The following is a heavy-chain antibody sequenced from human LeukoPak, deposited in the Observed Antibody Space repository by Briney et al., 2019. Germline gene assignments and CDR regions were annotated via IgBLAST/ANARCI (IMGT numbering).Heavy chain of an antibody. J-gene: IGHJ5*02. D-gene: IGHD6-19*01. CDR1: GGSISSGSYY. Sequence: PSETLSLTCTVSGGSISSGSYYWSWIRQPAGKGLEWIGRIYTSGSTNYNPSLKSRVTISVDTSKNQFSLKLSSVTAADTAVYYCAREEWGQSSGWYGGSFFSWFDPWGQGTLVTVSS. V-gene: IGHV4-61*02. CDR2: IYTSGST. CDR3: AREEWGQSSGWYGGSFFSWFDP.